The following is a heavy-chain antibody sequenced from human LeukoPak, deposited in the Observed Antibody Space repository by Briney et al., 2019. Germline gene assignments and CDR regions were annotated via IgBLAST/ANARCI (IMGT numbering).Heavy chain of an antibody. D-gene: IGHD3-10*01. J-gene: IGHJ4*02. CDR2: ISWDGGST. V-gene: IGHV3-21*06. Sequence: GGSLRLSCAASGFTFSSYSMSWVRQAPGKGLEWVSLISWDGGSTYYADSVKGRFTISRDNAKNSLYLQMNSLRAEDTAVYYCARDVFHGSGSPYFDSWGQGTLVTVSS. CDR1: GFTFSSYS. CDR3: ARDVFHGSGSPYFDS.